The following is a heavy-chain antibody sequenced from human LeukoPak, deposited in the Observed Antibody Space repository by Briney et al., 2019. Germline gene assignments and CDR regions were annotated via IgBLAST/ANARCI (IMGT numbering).Heavy chain of an antibody. J-gene: IGHJ4*02. CDR3: AKDGQLYSYGPFDD. Sequence: GGSLTLSCAASGFTFSSYDMIWLRRAPGKGLEWVSAIGSSGGSTFYADSVKARLTISRDNSNDTLYLQMNSLRAEYTSVYYCAKDGQLYSYGPFDDWGQGTLVTVSS. CDR2: IGSSGGST. CDR1: GFTFSSYD. V-gene: IGHV3-23*01. D-gene: IGHD5-18*01.